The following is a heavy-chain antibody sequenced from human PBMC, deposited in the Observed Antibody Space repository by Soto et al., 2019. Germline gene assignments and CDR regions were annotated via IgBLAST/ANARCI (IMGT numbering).Heavy chain of an antibody. V-gene: IGHV3-33*01. D-gene: IGHD5-12*01. CDR3: ARDLGDGYSGYDYYYYYGMDV. J-gene: IGHJ6*02. CDR1: GFTFSSYG. CDR2: IWDDGSNK. Sequence: QVQLVESGGGVVQPGRSLRLSCAASGFTFSSYGMHWVRQAPGKGLEWVAVIWDDGSNKYYADSVKGRFTISRDNSKNTLYLQMNSLRAEDTAVYYCARDLGDGYSGYDYYYYYGMDVWGQGTTVTVSS.